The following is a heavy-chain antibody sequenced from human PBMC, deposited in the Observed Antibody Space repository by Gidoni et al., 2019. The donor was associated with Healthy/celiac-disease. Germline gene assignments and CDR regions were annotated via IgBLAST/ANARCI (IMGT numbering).Heavy chain of an antibody. CDR3: AKDRPITFGGVIVTDY. CDR1: GFTFSSYA. Sequence: EVQLLESGGGLVQPGGSLRLSCAASGFTFSSYAMSWVRQAPGKGLEWFSAISGSGGSTYYADSVKGRFTISRDNSKNTLYLQMNSLRAEDTAVYYCAKDRPITFGGVIVTDYWGQGTLVTVSS. J-gene: IGHJ4*02. V-gene: IGHV3-23*01. D-gene: IGHD3-16*02. CDR2: ISGSGGST.